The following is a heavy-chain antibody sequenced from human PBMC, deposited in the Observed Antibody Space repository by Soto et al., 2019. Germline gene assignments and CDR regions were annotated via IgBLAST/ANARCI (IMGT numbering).Heavy chain of an antibody. V-gene: IGHV3-7*01. CDR2: IKQDGSEK. CDR1: GFTFSSYW. J-gene: IGHJ3*02. CDR3: ARAVAGEINAFDI. Sequence: GGSLRLSCAASGFTFSSYWMSWVRQAPGKGLEWVANIKQDGSEKYYVDSVKGRFTISRDNAKNSLYLQMNSLRAEDTAVYYCARAVAGEINAFDIWGQGTMVTVSS. D-gene: IGHD2-15*01.